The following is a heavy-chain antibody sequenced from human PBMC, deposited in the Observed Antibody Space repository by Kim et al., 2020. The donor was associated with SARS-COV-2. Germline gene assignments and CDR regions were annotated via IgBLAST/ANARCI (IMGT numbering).Heavy chain of an antibody. J-gene: IGHJ4*02. D-gene: IGHD1-26*01. CDR3: ARAPNRKVGATRYFDY. CDR1: GGSFSGYY. Sequence: SETLSLTCAVYGGSFSGYYWSWIRQPPGKGLEWIGEINHSGSTNYNPSLKSRVTISVDTSKNQFSLKLSSVTAADTAVYYCARAPNRKVGATRYFDYWGQGTLVTVSS. CDR2: INHSGST. V-gene: IGHV4-34*01.